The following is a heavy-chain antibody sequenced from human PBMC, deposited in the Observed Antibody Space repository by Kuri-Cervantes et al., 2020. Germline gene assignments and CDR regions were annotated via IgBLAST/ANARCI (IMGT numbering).Heavy chain of an antibody. CDR1: GFTVGDYA. Sequence: SLKISCAASGFTVGDYAMHWVRQAPGKGLEWVSGISWNSGSIGHADSVKGRFTISRDNATSSRYLQMNSLRAEDTAVYYCVRDLYGAGPFWGQGTLVTVSS. CDR2: ISWNSGSI. V-gene: IGHV3-9*01. CDR3: VRDLYGAGPF. J-gene: IGHJ4*02. D-gene: IGHD4-17*01.